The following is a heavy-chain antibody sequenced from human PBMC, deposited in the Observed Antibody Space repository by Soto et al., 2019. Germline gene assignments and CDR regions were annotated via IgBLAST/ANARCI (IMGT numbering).Heavy chain of an antibody. CDR2: IIPIFGTA. V-gene: IGHV1-69*13. CDR1: GGTFSSYA. Sequence: ASVKVSCKASGGTFSSYAISWVLQAPGQGLEWMGGIIPIFGTANYAQKFQGRVTITADESTSTAYMELSSLRSEDTAVYYCARDHTYYYDSSGYYPYYFDYWGQGTLVTVSS. D-gene: IGHD3-22*01. J-gene: IGHJ4*02. CDR3: ARDHTYYYDSSGYYPYYFDY.